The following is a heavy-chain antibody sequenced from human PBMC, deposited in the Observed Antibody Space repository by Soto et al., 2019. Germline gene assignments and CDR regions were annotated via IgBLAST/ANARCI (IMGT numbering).Heavy chain of an antibody. V-gene: IGHV4-31*03. D-gene: IGHD3-22*01. CDR3: ASSYSGYLDN. Sequence: QVQLQESGPGLVKPSQTLCLSCTVSGGSISGSAYYWNWIRQHPGKGLEWIAYIYHTGNSYYNPSLKSRLTISVDTSKNHFSLKLNSVTDADTAIYYCASSYSGYLDNWGQGTLVTVSS. CDR2: IYHTGNS. CDR1: GGSISGSAYY. J-gene: IGHJ4*02.